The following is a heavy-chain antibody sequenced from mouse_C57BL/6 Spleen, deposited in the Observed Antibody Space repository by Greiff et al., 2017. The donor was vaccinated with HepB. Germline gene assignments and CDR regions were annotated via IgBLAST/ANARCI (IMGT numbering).Heavy chain of an antibody. J-gene: IGHJ3*01. CDR2: IDPNSGGT. V-gene: IGHV1-72*01. Sequence: QVQLKQPGAELVKPGASVKLSCKASGYTFTSYWMHWVKQRPGRGLEWIGRIDPNSGGTKYNEKFKSKATLTVDKPSSTAYMQLSSLTSEDSAVYYCARSDYGSSYLFAYWGQGTLVTVSA. D-gene: IGHD1-1*01. CDR3: ARSDYGSSYLFAY. CDR1: GYTFTSYW.